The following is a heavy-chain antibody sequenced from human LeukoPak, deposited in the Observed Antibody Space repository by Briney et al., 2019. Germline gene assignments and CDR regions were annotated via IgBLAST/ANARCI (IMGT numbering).Heavy chain of an antibody. CDR2: INHSGST. CDR1: GGSFSGYY. Sequence: SETLSLTCAVYGGSFSGYYWSWIRQPPGKGLEWIGEINHSGSTNYNPSLKSRVTISVDTSKNQFSLKLSSVAAADTAVYYCARRRSSKRFDYWGQGTLVTVSS. V-gene: IGHV4-34*01. D-gene: IGHD6-13*01. J-gene: IGHJ4*02. CDR3: ARRRSSKRFDY.